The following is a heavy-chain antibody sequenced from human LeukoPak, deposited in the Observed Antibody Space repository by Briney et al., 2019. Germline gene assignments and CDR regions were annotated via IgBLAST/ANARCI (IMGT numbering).Heavy chain of an antibody. CDR3: ARGGSYLSAFDI. CDR1: GFTVSSNY. J-gene: IGHJ3*02. V-gene: IGHV3-53*01. CDR2: IYSGGST. D-gene: IGHD1-26*01. Sequence: PGGSRRLSCAASGFTVSSNYMSWVRQAPGKGLEWVSIIYSGGSTFYADSVKGRFTISRDNSKNTLYLQMNSLRAEDTAVYYCARGGSYLSAFDIWGQGTMVTVSS.